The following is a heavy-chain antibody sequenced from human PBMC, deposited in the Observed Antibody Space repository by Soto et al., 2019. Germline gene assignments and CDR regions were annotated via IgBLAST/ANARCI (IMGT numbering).Heavy chain of an antibody. V-gene: IGHV4-39*01. CDR1: GGSISSSSYY. CDR3: VVVGKPTLNYYYMDV. CDR2: IYYSGST. D-gene: IGHD2-21*01. Sequence: SETLSLTCTVSGGSISSSSYYWGWIRQPPGKGLEWIGSIYYSGSTYYNPSLKSRVTISVDTSKNQFSLKLSSVTAADTAVYYCVVVGKPTLNYYYMDVWGKGTTVTVSS. J-gene: IGHJ6*03.